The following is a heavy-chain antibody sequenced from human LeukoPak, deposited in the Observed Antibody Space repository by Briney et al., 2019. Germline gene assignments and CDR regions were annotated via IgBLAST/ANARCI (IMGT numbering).Heavy chain of an antibody. D-gene: IGHD6-19*01. J-gene: IGHJ4*02. V-gene: IGHV3-23*01. Sequence: GGSLRLSCAASGFTFSGYAMYWVRQAPGKGLEWVSSIEASGGATYYADSVKGRFTISRDNSKNTLYLQMNSLRAEDTAVYYCARESASRKRPGSSGWYGGYWGQGTLVTVSS. CDR2: IEASGGAT. CDR3: ARESASRKRPGSSGWYGGY. CDR1: GFTFSGYA.